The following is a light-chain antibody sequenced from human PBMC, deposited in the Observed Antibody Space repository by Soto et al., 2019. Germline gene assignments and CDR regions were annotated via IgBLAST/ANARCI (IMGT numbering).Light chain of an antibody. V-gene: IGKV2-28*01. CDR1: QSLLHTNGYNY. CDR3: MQALQTPVT. Sequence: EIVMTQSPLSLPVTPGEAASISCRSSQSLLHTNGYNYLDWYLQRPGHSPQLLIYLGSNRASGVHDRFSASGSGTDFTLKISRMEAGDVGVYYCMQALQTPVTFGQGTRLEIK. J-gene: IGKJ5*01. CDR2: LGS.